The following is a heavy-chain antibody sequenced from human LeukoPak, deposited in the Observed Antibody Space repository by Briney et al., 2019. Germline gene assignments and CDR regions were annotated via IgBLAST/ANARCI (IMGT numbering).Heavy chain of an antibody. V-gene: IGHV3-48*04. J-gene: IGHJ4*02. Sequence: GGSLRLSCAASGFTFSSYSMNWVRQAPGKGLEWVSYISSSSSTIYYADSVKGRFTISRDNAKNSLYLQMNSLRAEDTAVYYCGRENPYYGFWSGYYLDYWGQGTLVTVSS. CDR3: GRENPYYGFWSGYYLDY. D-gene: IGHD3-3*01. CDR2: ISSSSSTI. CDR1: GFTFSSYS.